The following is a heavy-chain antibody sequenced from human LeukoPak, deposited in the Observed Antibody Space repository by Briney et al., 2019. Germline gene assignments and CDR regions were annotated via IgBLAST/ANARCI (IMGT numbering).Heavy chain of an antibody. Sequence: GASVKVSCKASGGTFSSYAISWVRQAPGQGLEWMEGIIPIFGTANYAQKFQGRVTITTDESTSTAYMELSSLRSEDTAVYYCAALVSMALNYYYYMDVWGKGTTVTVSS. CDR2: IIPIFGTA. D-gene: IGHD2/OR15-2a*01. J-gene: IGHJ6*03. CDR1: GGTFSSYA. CDR3: AALVSMALNYYYYMDV. V-gene: IGHV1-69*05.